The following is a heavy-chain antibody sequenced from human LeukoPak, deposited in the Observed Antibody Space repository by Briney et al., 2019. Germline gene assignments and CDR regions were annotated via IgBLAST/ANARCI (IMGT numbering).Heavy chain of an antibody. J-gene: IGHJ4*02. V-gene: IGHV5-51*01. D-gene: IGHD3-22*01. Sequence: KVSCKASGYTFTSYGISWVRQAPGQGLEWMGIIYPGDTNTRYSPSFQGQVTISADKSISTASLQWSSLKASDTAMYYCARQYNSDYSHFDYWGQGTLVTVSS. CDR1: GYTFTSYG. CDR2: IYPGDTNT. CDR3: ARQYNSDYSHFDY.